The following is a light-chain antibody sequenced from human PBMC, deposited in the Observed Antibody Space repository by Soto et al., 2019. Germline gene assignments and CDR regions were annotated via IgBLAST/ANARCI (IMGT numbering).Light chain of an antibody. CDR2: DAS. CDR1: QSVSGY. Sequence: EIVLTQSPATLSLSPLEIATLSFRASQSVSGYLAWYQQKPGQAPRLLIYDASNRATGIPARFSGSGSGTDFTLTISSLETEDFAVYYCQQSSNWWTFGQGTKVDI. J-gene: IGKJ1*01. CDR3: QQSSNWWT. V-gene: IGKV3-11*01.